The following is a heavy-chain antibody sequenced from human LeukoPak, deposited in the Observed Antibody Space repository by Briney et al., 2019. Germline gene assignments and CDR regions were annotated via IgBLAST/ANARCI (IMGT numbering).Heavy chain of an antibody. CDR1: GGSISSYY. CDR2: IYYSGLT. CDR3: ARWDSSAWFYDF. D-gene: IGHD6-19*01. Sequence: PSETLSLTCTVSGGSISSYYWSWIRQPPGKALEWIAYIYYSGLTNYNSSLKSRVTISVDTSKNQFSQKLSSVTAADTAVYYCARWDSSAWFYDFWGQGTLVTVSS. V-gene: IGHV4-59*08. J-gene: IGHJ4*02.